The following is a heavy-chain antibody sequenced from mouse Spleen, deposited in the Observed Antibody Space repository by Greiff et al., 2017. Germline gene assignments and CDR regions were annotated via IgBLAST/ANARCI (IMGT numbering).Heavy chain of an antibody. V-gene: IGHV3-6*01. J-gene: IGHJ2*01. Sequence: EVQVVESGPGLVKPSQSLSLTCSVTGYSITSGYYWNWIRQFPGNKLEWMGYISYDGSNNYNPSLKNRISITRDTSKNQFFLKLNSVTTEDTATYYCARDPYDARNYFDYWGQGTTLTVSS. CDR3: ARDPYDARNYFDY. CDR1: GYSITSGYY. D-gene: IGHD2-12*01. CDR2: ISYDGSN.